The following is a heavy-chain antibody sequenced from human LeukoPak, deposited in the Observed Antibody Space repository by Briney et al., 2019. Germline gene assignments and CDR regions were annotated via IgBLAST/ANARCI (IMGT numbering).Heavy chain of an antibody. CDR1: GGSFSGYY. J-gene: IGHJ4*02. Sequence: SETLSLTCAVYGGSFSGYYWSWIRQPPGKGLEWIGEINHSGSTNYNPSLKSRVTISVDTSKNQFSLKLSSVTAPDTAVYYCARGPRGYCSGGSCFYADYWGQGTLVAVSS. CDR3: ARGPRGYCSGGSCFYADY. V-gene: IGHV4-34*01. CDR2: INHSGST. D-gene: IGHD2-15*01.